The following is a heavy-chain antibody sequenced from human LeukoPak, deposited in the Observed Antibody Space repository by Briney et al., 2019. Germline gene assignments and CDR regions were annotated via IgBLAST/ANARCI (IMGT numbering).Heavy chain of an antibody. J-gene: IGHJ5*02. Sequence: SETQSLTCTVSGGSISSYYGSWIRQPPGKGQEWIGYIYYRGSTNYNPSLKSRVTISVDTSKNQFSLKLSSVTAADTAVYYCARHLGYCSGGSCYGGWFDPWGQGTLVTVSS. D-gene: IGHD2-15*01. CDR3: ARHLGYCSGGSCYGGWFDP. V-gene: IGHV4-59*01. CDR2: IYYRGST. CDR1: GGSISSYY.